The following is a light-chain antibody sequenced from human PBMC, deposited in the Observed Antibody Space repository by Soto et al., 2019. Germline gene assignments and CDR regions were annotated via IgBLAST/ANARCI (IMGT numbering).Light chain of an antibody. CDR1: QSFGSG. V-gene: IGKV3-15*01. J-gene: IGKJ2*01. CDR3: QQYNNWPPYT. Sequence: EIVMTQSPATLSVSPGERATLSCRASQSFGSGLSWYQQKPDQAPRLLIYGASTRATGIPARFSGSGSGTEFTLTISSLQSEDYAVYYCQQYNNWPPYTFGQGTKVEIX. CDR2: GAS.